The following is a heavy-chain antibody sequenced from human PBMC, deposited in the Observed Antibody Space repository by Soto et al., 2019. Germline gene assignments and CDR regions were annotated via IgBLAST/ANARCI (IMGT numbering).Heavy chain of an antibody. CDR3: ASPDRYYYDSSGYHEPRFDY. Sequence: SVKVSCKASGGTFSSYAISWVRQAPGQGLEWMGGIIPIFGTANYAQKFQGRVTITADKSTSTAYMELSSLRSEDTAVYYCASPDRYYYDSSGYHEPRFDYWAQRTLVTVSS. D-gene: IGHD3-22*01. V-gene: IGHV1-69*06. J-gene: IGHJ4*02. CDR2: IIPIFGTA. CDR1: GGTFSSYA.